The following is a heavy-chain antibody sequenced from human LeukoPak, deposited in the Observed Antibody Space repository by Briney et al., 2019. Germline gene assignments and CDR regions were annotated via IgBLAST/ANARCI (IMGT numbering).Heavy chain of an antibody. J-gene: IGHJ5*02. D-gene: IGHD3-22*01. CDR1: GGSISSSSYY. CDR2: IYYSGST. V-gene: IGHV4-39*01. CDR3: ARGFINYYDSSGTNLGEWFDP. Sequence: SETLSLTCTVSGGSISSSSYYCGWIRQPPGKGLEWIGSIYYSGSTYYNPSLKSRVTISVDTSKNQFSLKLSSVTAADTAVYYCARGFINYYDSSGTNLGEWFDPWGQGTLVTVSS.